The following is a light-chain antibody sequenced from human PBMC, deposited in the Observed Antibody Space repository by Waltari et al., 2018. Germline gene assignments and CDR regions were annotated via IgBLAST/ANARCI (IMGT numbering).Light chain of an antibody. CDR2: ETT. Sequence: QAVVTPEPSLNLSPGGPVTPTCGSSTGAVTGGHDTHWIQQKPAQTPRRVIYETTQKCAWTPGRFAGSLLGGEAALTLSGAQPEDEADYYCLLSCNGVWVFGGGTKLSVL. CDR1: TGAVTGGHD. V-gene: IGLV7-46*01. J-gene: IGLJ3*02. CDR3: LLSCNGVWV.